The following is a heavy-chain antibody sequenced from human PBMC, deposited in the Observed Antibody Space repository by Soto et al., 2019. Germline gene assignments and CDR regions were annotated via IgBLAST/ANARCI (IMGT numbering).Heavy chain of an antibody. Sequence: QVQLVESGGGVVQPGRSLRLSCATSGFTFSSYGMHWVRQAPGKGLEWVAVIWYDGSNKYYADSVKDRFTISRDNSENALYLEMNSLRAEETAVYYCVRDYDNDYWGRGILVPVSS. CDR3: VRDYDNDY. CDR2: IWYDGSNK. J-gene: IGHJ4*02. V-gene: IGHV3-33*01. D-gene: IGHD3-9*01. CDR1: GFTFSSYG.